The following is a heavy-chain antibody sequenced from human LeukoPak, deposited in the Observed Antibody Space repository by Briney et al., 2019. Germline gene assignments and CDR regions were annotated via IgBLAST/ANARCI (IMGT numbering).Heavy chain of an antibody. CDR1: GGSISSYH. Sequence: PSETLSLTCTVSGGSISSYHWSWIRQPPGKGLEWIGYIYYSGSTNYNPSLKSRVTISVDTSKNQFSLKLSSVTAADTAVYYCARGRWLQADAFDIWSQGTMVTVSS. CDR2: IYYSGST. V-gene: IGHV4-59*01. D-gene: IGHD5-24*01. J-gene: IGHJ3*02. CDR3: ARGRWLQADAFDI.